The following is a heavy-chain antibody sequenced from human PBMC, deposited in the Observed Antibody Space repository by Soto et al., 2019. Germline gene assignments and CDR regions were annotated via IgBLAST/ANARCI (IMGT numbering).Heavy chain of an antibody. Sequence: GASVKVSCKASGYTFTGHYIHWVRQAPGQGLEWMGWINPNSGGTNSGVTFYAPRFQGRVTMTSDTSISTAYMELTRLRYDDTAVYYCARTTIPNDLVYWGQGTLVTVSS. CDR2: INPNSGGT. V-gene: IGHV1-2*02. J-gene: IGHJ4*02. CDR3: ARTTIPNDLVY. CDR1: GYTFTGHY. D-gene: IGHD1-1*01.